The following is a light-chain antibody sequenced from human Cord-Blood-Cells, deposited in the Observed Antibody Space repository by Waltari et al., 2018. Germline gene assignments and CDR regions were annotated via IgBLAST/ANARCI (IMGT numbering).Light chain of an antibody. Sequence: EIVLTQSPVPLSLSPGESATLSCRASQSVSSYLAWYQQKPGQAPRLLIYDASNRATGIPARFSGSGSGTDFTLTISSREPEDFAVYYCQQRSNWPWTFGQGTKVEIK. J-gene: IGKJ1*01. CDR2: DAS. CDR1: QSVSSY. CDR3: QQRSNWPWT. V-gene: IGKV3-11*01.